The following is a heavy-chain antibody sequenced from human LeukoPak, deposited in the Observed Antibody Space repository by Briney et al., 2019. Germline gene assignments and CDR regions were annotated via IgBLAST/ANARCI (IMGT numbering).Heavy chain of an antibody. V-gene: IGHV1-24*01. J-gene: IGHJ4*02. D-gene: IGHD3-10*01. CDR2: FGPEDGET. CDR3: ATSLPWFGLRRLEDPFGY. CDR1: GYTLTELS. Sequence: GASVKVSCKVSGYTLTELSMHWVRQAPGKGLEWMGGFGPEDGETIYAQKFQGRVTMTEDTSTDTAYMELSSLRSEDTAVYYCATSLPWFGLRRLEDPFGYWGQGTLVTISS.